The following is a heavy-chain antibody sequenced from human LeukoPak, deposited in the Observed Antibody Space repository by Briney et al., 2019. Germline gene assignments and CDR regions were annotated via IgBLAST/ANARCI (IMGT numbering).Heavy chain of an antibody. CDR3: ARGLGTYDSSELTWPMISF. Sequence: ASVKVSCKASGYTFTSYGISWVRQAPGQGLEWMGWMNPNSGDTAYAQKFQGRITMTRSTSISTAYMELSSLRSEDTAVYYCARGLGTYDSSELTWPMISFWGQGTLVTVSS. V-gene: IGHV1-8*02. CDR2: MNPNSGDT. CDR1: GYTFTSYG. J-gene: IGHJ4*02. D-gene: IGHD3-22*01.